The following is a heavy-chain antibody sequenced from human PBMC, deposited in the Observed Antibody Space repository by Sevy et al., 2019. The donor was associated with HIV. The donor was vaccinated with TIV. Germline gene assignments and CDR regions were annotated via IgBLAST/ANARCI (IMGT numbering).Heavy chain of an antibody. CDR2: LSFGCGKI. CDR3: AREGGSRPHDY. CDR1: GFAFYEYS. J-gene: IGHJ4*02. V-gene: IGHV3-23*01. D-gene: IGHD3-10*01. Sequence: GGSLRLSCAASGFAFYEYSMSWIRQAPGKGLEWVATLSFGCGKINYADSVKGRFTISRDNSKNSFYLQMDNFRVEDTALYYCAREGGSRPHDYWGQGTRVTVSS.